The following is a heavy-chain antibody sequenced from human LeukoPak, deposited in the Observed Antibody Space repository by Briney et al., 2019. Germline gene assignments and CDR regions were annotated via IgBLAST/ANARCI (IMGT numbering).Heavy chain of an antibody. D-gene: IGHD6-13*01. V-gene: IGHV4-59*01. CDR2: IYYSGST. Sequence: PSETLSLTCAVYGGSFSGYYWSWIRQPPGKGLEWIGYIYYSGSTNYNPSLKSRVTISVDTSKNQFSLKLSSVTAADTAVYYCARDVGSSWRGDAFDIWGQGTMVTVSS. CDR1: GGSFSGYY. CDR3: ARDVGSSWRGDAFDI. J-gene: IGHJ3*02.